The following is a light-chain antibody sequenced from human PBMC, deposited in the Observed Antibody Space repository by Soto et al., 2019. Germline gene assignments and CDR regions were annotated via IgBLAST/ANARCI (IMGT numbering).Light chain of an antibody. CDR2: RND. CDR1: SSNIGSNY. J-gene: IGLJ2*01. CDR3: AAWDDSLSAVV. Sequence: QLVPTQPPSASGTPGQRVTISCSGSSSNIGSNYVYWYHQLPGSAPKLLIYRNDQRPSGVPDRFSASKSGTAASLAISGLRSEDEADYHCAAWDDSLSAVVFGGGTKLTVL. V-gene: IGLV1-47*01.